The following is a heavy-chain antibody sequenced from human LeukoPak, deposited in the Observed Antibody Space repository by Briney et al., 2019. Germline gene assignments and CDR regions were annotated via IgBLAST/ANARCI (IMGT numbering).Heavy chain of an antibody. D-gene: IGHD6-6*01. CDR2: ISSSSSTI. CDR1: GFTFSSYS. V-gene: IGHV3-48*04. CDR3: ARGSSPSFIRVDYYMDV. Sequence: PGGSLRLSCAASGFTFSSYSMNWVRQAPGKGLEWVSYISSSSSTIYYADSVKGRFTISRDNAKNSLYLQMNSLRAEDTAVYYCARGSSPSFIRVDYYMDVWGKGTTVTVSS. J-gene: IGHJ6*03.